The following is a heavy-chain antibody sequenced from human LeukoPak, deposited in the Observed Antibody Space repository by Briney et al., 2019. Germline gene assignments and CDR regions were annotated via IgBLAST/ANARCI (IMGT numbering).Heavy chain of an antibody. Sequence: GTSVKVSCKASGFTFTSSAVQWMRQARGQRLEWIGWIVVGSGNTNYAQKFQERVTITRDMSTSTAYMELSSLRSEDTAVYYCAAAAGLDISWYFDLWGRGTLVTVSS. CDR3: AAAAGLDISWYFDL. CDR2: IVVGSGNT. J-gene: IGHJ2*01. D-gene: IGHD2-2*03. CDR1: GFTFTSSA. V-gene: IGHV1-58*01.